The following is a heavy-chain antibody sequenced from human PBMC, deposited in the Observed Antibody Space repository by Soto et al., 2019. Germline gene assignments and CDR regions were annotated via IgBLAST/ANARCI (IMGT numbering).Heavy chain of an antibody. CDR3: ARWAQPDGPDYYYYYGMDV. J-gene: IGHJ6*02. D-gene: IGHD2-2*01. CDR2: IYPGDSDT. Sequence: GESLKISCKCSGYSFTIYWIGWVLQMPGKGLEWMGIIYPGDSDTRYSPSFQGQVTISADKSISTAYLQWSSLKASDTAMYYCARWAQPDGPDYYYYYGMDVWGQGTTVTVSS. CDR1: GYSFTIYW. V-gene: IGHV5-51*01.